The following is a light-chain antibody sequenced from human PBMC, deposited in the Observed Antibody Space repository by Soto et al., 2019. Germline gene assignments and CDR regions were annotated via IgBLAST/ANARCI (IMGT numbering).Light chain of an antibody. J-gene: IGLJ2*01. V-gene: IGLV3-21*04. CDR1: NIRTKA. CDR3: QVWDSNTDHVV. CDR2: YDS. Sequence: SYVLTQPPSVSVAPGNTARITCGGTNIRTKAVHWYQQEAGQAPVLVIYYDSDRPSGIPERFSGANSGTTAILTISRVEAGDEADYYCQVWDSNTDHVVFGGGTKLTDL.